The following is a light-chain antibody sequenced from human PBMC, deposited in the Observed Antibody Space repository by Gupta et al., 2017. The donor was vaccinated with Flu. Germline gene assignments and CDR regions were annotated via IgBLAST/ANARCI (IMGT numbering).Light chain of an antibody. V-gene: IGKV2D-29*01. CDR3: MHSIRFRT. CDR2: EVS. J-gene: IGKJ1*01. Sequence: DIVMTQTPLSLSVTPGQAAYISCRSSQSLLHSNGMTYFFWYVQKPGQPPQVLIYEVSKRFSGVPDRFSGRGEGTDFTLHSSLAEAEDVGTYYGMHSIRFRTFGQGTKLEIK. CDR1: QSLLHSNGMTY.